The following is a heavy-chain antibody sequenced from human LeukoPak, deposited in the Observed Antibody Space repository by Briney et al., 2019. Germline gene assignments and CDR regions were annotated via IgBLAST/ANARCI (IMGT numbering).Heavy chain of an antibody. CDR2: ISGSGGTT. CDR3: AKEKSLEFDY. Sequence: TGGSLRLSCAASGFTFSSFAMSWVRQAPGKGLEWVSAISGSGGTTYYADSVKGRFTISRDNSKSTLYLQMNSLRADDTAVYYCAKEKSLEFDYWGQGTLVTVSS. V-gene: IGHV3-23*01. J-gene: IGHJ4*02. CDR1: GFTFSSFA. D-gene: IGHD1-1*01.